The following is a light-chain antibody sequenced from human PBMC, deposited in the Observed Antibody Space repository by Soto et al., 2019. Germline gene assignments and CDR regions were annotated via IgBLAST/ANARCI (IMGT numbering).Light chain of an antibody. CDR2: EVS. Sequence: QSVLTQPASMSGSPGQSITISCTGTSSDIGTYNYVSWYQQHPGKAPKLIIYEVSTRPSGVSNRFSDCKSGNSSSLTISGLQAEDEAGYYCSSFRTTCRRYVFGTRSKV. CDR3: SSFRTTCRRYV. V-gene: IGLV2-14*01. J-gene: IGLJ1*01. CDR1: SSDIGTYNY.